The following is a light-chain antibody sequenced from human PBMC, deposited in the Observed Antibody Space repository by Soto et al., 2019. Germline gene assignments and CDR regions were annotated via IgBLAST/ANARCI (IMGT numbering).Light chain of an antibody. Sequence: EIVLTQSPATLSLSPGERVTLSCRASQSISNYLAWYRQKPGQAPRLLIYDASNRATGIPARFSGSGSGTDFTLTISSLQSEDFAVYYCQQYNNWPPWTFGQGTKVDIK. CDR2: DAS. CDR1: QSISNY. J-gene: IGKJ1*01. V-gene: IGKV3-11*01. CDR3: QQYNNWPPWT.